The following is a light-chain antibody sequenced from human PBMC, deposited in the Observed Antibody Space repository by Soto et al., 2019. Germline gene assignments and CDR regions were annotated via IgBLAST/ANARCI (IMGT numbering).Light chain of an antibody. CDR2: GAS. V-gene: IGKV3-15*01. CDR3: KQDSSWPHT. CDR1: QDIRSS. Sequence: VITQSPGTLSVSPGERATLSCRASQDIRSSLAWYQQKPGQAPRLLIYGASIRATGVPATFSGSGSGTEFTLSISSLQAEDLGVYYCKQDSSWPHTFGEGTKVDI. J-gene: IGKJ4*01.